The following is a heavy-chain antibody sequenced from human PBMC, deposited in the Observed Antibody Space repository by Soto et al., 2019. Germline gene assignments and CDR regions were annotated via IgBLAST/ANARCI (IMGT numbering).Heavy chain of an antibody. CDR2: INHSGST. J-gene: IGHJ4*02. CDR1: GGSFSGYY. D-gene: IGHD2-15*01. Sequence: QVQLQQWGAGLLKPSETLSLTCAVYGGSFSGYYWSWIRQPPGKGLEWIGEINHSGSTNYNPSLTRRITTSVYTSKTQFSLKLSSVTAADPAVYYCARADCSGGSCYSPLTGDRGWLDYWGQGTLVTVSS. V-gene: IGHV4-34*01. CDR3: ARADCSGGSCYSPLTGDRGWLDY.